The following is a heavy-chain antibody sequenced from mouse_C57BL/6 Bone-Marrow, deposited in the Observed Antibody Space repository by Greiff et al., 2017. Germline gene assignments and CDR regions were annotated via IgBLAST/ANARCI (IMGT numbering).Heavy chain of an antibody. CDR3: ARFIYYGYYFDY. D-gene: IGHD2-2*01. Sequence: VMLVESGPELVKPGASVKISCKASGSAFSSSWMNWVKQRPGKGLEWIGRIYPGDGDTNYNGKFKGKATLTADKSSSTAYMQLSSLTSEDDAVYFCARFIYYGYYFDYWGQGTTLTVSS. J-gene: IGHJ2*01. V-gene: IGHV1-82*01. CDR2: IYPGDGDT. CDR1: GSAFSSSW.